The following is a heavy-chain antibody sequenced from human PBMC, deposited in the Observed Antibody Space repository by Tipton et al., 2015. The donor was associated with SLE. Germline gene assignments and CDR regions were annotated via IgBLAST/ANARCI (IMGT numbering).Heavy chain of an antibody. J-gene: IGHJ3*02. Sequence: SLRLSCAASGFTFNNYAMSWVRQAPGRGLEWVSALSETGYSSYYADSVKGRFTISRDNSKNTLYLQMNDLTADDTAVYYCARVPWEMGAFDIWGQGTMVTVSS. CDR1: GFTFNNYA. CDR3: ARVPWEMGAFDI. D-gene: IGHD1-26*01. V-gene: IGHV3-23*01. CDR2: LSETGYSS.